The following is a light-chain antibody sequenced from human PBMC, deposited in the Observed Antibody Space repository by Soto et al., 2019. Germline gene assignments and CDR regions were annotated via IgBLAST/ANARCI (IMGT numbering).Light chain of an antibody. CDR3: QQYDSYSLT. V-gene: IGKV1-5*03. CDR2: KAS. CDR1: QSVSSW. Sequence: DVQMTQSPSTLSASVGDTITIICRASQSVSSWVAWYQQKPGKAPKLLIYKASSLESGIPSRFSGSGSGTEFTLSITSLQPDDFATYHCQQYDSYSLTFGPGTTVDIK. J-gene: IGKJ3*01.